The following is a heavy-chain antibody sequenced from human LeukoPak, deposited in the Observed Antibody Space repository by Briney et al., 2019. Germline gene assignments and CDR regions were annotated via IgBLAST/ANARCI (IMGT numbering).Heavy chain of an antibody. Sequence: GRSLRLSCVASGLRFRNYGMHWVRQAPGKGLVWVSRIASDGSSTTYADSVKGRFSISRDNAKNTLYLQMNSLRVEDTAVYYCARGRPHGNDYWGQGTLVTVSS. V-gene: IGHV3-74*01. J-gene: IGHJ4*02. CDR2: IASDGSST. CDR1: GLRFRNYG. D-gene: IGHD4-23*01. CDR3: ARGRPHGNDY.